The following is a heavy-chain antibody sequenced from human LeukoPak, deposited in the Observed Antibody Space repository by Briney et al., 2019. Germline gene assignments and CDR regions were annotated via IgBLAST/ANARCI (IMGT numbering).Heavy chain of an antibody. CDR2: ISSSGDAT. D-gene: IGHD2-15*01. CDR3: AKGEKYCSGGSCYPTPLDC. Sequence: PGGSLRLSCAASGFTFSSYGMSWVRQAPGKGLEWVSAISSSGDATYYADSVKGRFTISRDNSKNTLSLQMNSLRAEDTAIYYCAKGEKYCSGGSCYPTPLDCWGQGTLVTVSS. V-gene: IGHV3-23*01. J-gene: IGHJ4*02. CDR1: GFTFSSYG.